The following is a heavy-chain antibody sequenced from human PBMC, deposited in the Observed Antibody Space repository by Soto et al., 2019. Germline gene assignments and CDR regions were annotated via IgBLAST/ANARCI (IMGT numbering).Heavy chain of an antibody. CDR1: GYSISSGYY. CDR2: IYHSGST. Sequence: SETLSLTCAVSGYSISSGYYWGWIRQPPGKGLEWIGSIYHSGSTYYNPSLKSRVTISVDTSKNQFSLKLSSVTAADTAVYYCARVDPGGMDVWGQGSTVTVSS. V-gene: IGHV4-38-2*01. CDR3: ARVDPGGMDV. J-gene: IGHJ6*02.